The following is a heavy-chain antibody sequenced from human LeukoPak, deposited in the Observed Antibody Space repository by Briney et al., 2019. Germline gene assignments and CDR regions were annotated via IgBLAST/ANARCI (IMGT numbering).Heavy chain of an antibody. CDR3: ALSSSWYGGFFDY. J-gene: IGHJ4*02. D-gene: IGHD6-13*01. CDR2: ISYDGSNK. V-gene: IGHV3-30*04. Sequence: GGSLRLSCAASGITFSSYAMHWVRQAPGKGLEWVAVISYDGSNKYYADSVKGRFTISRDNSKNTLYLQMNSLRAEDTAVYYCALSSSWYGGFFDYWGQGTLVTVSS. CDR1: GITFSSYA.